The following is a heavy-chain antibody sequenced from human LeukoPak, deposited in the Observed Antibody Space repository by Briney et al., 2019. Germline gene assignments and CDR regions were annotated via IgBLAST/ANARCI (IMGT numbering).Heavy chain of an antibody. D-gene: IGHD6-13*01. V-gene: IGHV4-38-2*02. J-gene: IGHJ5*02. CDR3: ARGPNSSSWHANWFDP. Sequence: SETLSLTCTVSGYSISSGYYWGWIRQPPGKGLEWIGSIYHSGSTYYNPSLKSRVTISVDRSKNQFSLKLSSVTAADTAVYYCARGPNSSSWHANWFDPWGQGTLVTVSS. CDR1: GYSISSGYY. CDR2: IYHSGST.